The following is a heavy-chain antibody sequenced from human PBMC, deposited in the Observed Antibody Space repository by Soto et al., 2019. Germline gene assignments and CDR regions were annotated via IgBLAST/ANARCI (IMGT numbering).Heavy chain of an antibody. D-gene: IGHD3-3*01. V-gene: IGHV1-18*01. CDR2: ISAYNGNT. J-gene: IGHJ3*02. Sequence: GASVKVSCKASCYTFTSYGISWVRQATGQGLEWMGWISAYNGNTNYAQKLQGRVTMTTDTSTSTAYMELRSLRSDDTAVYYCARVDGTIFLNAFDIWGQGTMVTVSS. CDR3: ARVDGTIFLNAFDI. CDR1: CYTFTSYG.